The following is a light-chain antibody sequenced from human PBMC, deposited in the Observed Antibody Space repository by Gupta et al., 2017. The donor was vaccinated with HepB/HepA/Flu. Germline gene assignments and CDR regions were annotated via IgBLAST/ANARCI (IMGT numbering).Light chain of an antibody. CDR1: SSDVNPFTH. CDR2: YVS. V-gene: IGLV2-11*01. J-gene: IGLJ1*01. CDR3: CSSEGTSSLLL. Sequence: QSALSRPCAVPVSPGQSVTISCTGPSSDVNPFTHISWYQHPPGKAPTLLIYYVSNRPSGAPARFSGSKSGNKASLTLSGLQADDEADYYCCSSEGTSSLLLFGAGTKLTVL.